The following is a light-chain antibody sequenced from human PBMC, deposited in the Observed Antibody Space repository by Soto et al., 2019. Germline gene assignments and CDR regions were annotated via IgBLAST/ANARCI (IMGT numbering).Light chain of an antibody. CDR1: QSVSSY. CDR2: DAS. V-gene: IGKV3-11*01. J-gene: IGKJ5*01. Sequence: EIVLTQSPANLSLYPRERATRSWRAIQSVSSYLAWYQQKPGQAPRLLIYDASNRATGIPARFSGSGSGTDFTLTISSLEPEDFAVYYCQQRSNWPVTFGQGTRLEIK. CDR3: QQRSNWPVT.